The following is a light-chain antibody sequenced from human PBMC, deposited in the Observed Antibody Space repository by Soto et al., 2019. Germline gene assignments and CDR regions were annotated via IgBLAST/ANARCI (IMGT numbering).Light chain of an antibody. Sequence: DIQMTQSPSSLSASVGDRVTFTCRASQDIYNFLAWYQQKPGKVPKLLIYGASTLQSGVPSRFSGSGSGTDFTLTISSLQPEDVATYFCQTYSSALWTFGQGTRLEIK. J-gene: IGKJ1*01. CDR2: GAS. CDR3: QTYSSALWT. CDR1: QDIYNF. V-gene: IGKV1-27*01.